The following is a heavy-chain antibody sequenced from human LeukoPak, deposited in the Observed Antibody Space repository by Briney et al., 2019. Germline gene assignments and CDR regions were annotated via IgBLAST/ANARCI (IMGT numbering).Heavy chain of an antibody. CDR2: ISYDGSNK. J-gene: IGHJ4*02. Sequence: GGSLRLSCAASGFTFSSYGMHWVRQAPGKGLEWVAVISYDGSNKYYADSVKGRFTISRDNSKNRLYLQMNSLRAEDTAVYYCAKGEYYDILTGANYFDYWGQGTLVTVSS. CDR3: AKGEYYDILTGANYFDY. D-gene: IGHD3-9*01. CDR1: GFTFSSYG. V-gene: IGHV3-30*18.